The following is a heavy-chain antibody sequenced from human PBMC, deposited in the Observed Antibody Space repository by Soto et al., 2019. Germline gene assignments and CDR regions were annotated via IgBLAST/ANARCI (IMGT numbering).Heavy chain of an antibody. D-gene: IGHD2-15*01. CDR3: ARGYCSGGSCYSVDY. J-gene: IGHJ4*02. CDR2: ISYDGSNK. CDR1: GFTFSSYA. Sequence: LRLSCAASGFTFSSYAMHWVRQAPGKGLEWVAVISYDGSNKYYADSVKGRFTISRDNSMNTLYLQMNSLRAEDTAVYYCARGYCSGGSCYSVDYWGQGTLVTVSS. V-gene: IGHV3-30-3*01.